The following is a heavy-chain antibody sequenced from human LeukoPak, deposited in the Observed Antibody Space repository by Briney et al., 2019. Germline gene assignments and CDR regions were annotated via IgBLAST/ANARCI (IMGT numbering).Heavy chain of an antibody. V-gene: IGHV3-33*03. J-gene: IGHJ4*02. CDR2: IWYDGSNK. Sequence: GGSLRLSCAASGFTFSSYGMPWVRQAPGKGLEWVAVIWYDGSNKYYADSVKGRFTISRDNAKSSLYLQLNSLRIEDTAVYYCKSGGAAPGSFDNWGQGTLVTVSP. CDR3: KSGGAAPGSFDN. CDR1: GFTFSSYG. D-gene: IGHD6-13*01.